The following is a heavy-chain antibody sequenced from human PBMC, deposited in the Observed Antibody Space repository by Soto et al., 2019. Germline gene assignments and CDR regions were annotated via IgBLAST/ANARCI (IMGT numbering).Heavy chain of an antibody. V-gene: IGHV3-23*01. J-gene: IGHJ3*02. CDR3: ARDGFLAGVAFDI. CDR2: ISGSGGST. CDR1: GFTFSSYA. D-gene: IGHD6-13*01. Sequence: EVQLLESGGGLVQPGGSLRLSCAASGFTFSSYAMSWVRQAPGKGLEWVSAISGSGGSTYYADSVKGRFTISRDNSKNTLYLQMNSLRAEDTAVYYCARDGFLAGVAFDIWGQGTMVTVSS.